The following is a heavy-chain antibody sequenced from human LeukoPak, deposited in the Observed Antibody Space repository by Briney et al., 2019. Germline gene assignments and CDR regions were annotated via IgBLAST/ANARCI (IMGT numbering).Heavy chain of an antibody. J-gene: IGHJ6*02. CDR2: ISAYNGNT. CDR3: ARLHYYDSSGYGYGMDV. Sequence: ASVKVSCKASGYTFTSYGISRVRQAAGQGLEWMGWISAYNGNTNYAQKLQGRVTMTTDTSTSTAYMELRSLRSDGTAVYYCARLHYYDSSGYGYGMDVWGQGTTVTVSS. D-gene: IGHD3-22*01. V-gene: IGHV1-18*01. CDR1: GYTFTSYG.